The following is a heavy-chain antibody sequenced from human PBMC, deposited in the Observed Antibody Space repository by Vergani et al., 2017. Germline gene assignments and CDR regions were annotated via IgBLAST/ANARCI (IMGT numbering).Heavy chain of an antibody. CDR3: ARDTGSALPDY. CDR1: GYSFTGYY. CDR2: IIPDSGDS. J-gene: IGHJ4*02. D-gene: IGHD6-25*01. V-gene: IGHV1-2*02. Sequence: QVQLVQSGAEVKKPGASVKVSCKTSGYSFTGYYIHWVRQAPGQGLGWMGYIIPDSGDSNSAQKFRGRVTLTRDTSISTAYMELNSLTSDDTAVYYCARDTGSALPDYWGQGTLVTVSS.